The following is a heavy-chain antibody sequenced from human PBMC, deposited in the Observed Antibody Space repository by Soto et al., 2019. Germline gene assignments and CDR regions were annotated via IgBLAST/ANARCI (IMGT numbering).Heavy chain of an antibody. V-gene: IGHV3-48*01. CDR2: ISSSSSTI. CDR1: GFTFSSYS. Sequence: GGSLRLSCAASGFTFSSYSMNWVRQAPGKGLEWVSYISSSSSTIYYADSVKGRFTISRDNAKNSLYLQMNSLRAEDTAVYYCARGYYGDYSPYYYYYMDVWGKGTTVTVSS. D-gene: IGHD4-17*01. CDR3: ARGYYGDYSPYYYYYMDV. J-gene: IGHJ6*03.